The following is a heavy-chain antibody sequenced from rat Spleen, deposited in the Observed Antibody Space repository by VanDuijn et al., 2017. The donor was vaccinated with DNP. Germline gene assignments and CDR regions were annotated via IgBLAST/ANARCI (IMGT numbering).Heavy chain of an antibody. Sequence: EVQLVESGGGLVQPGRSLKLSCAASGFTLSDYYMAWVRQAPTKGLEWVAYISYDGDSNYHGDSVKGRFTISRDIVKNILYLQMNSLRSEDMATYYCARHVLPLRVWDYWGQGVMVTVSS. J-gene: IGHJ2*01. CDR3: ARHVLPLRVWDY. D-gene: IGHD1-4*01. CDR1: GFTLSDYY. CDR2: ISYDGDSN. V-gene: IGHV5-22*01.